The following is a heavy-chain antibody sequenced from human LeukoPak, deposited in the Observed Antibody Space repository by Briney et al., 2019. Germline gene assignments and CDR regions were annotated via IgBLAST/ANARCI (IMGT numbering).Heavy chain of an antibody. CDR1: GFTFSSYG. CDR2: IRYDGSNK. Sequence: PGGSLRLSCAASGFTFSSYGMHWVRQAPGKGLEWVAFIRYDGSNKYYADSVKGRFTISRDNSKNTLCLQMNSLRAEDTAVYYCAKDQTAYCGGDCYSGFDYWGQGTLVTVSS. CDR3: AKDQTAYCGGDCYSGFDY. V-gene: IGHV3-30*02. J-gene: IGHJ4*02. D-gene: IGHD2-21*01.